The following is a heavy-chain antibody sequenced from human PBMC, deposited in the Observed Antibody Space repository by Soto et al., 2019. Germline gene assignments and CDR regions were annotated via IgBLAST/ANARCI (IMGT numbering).Heavy chain of an antibody. V-gene: IGHV1-3*01. CDR1: GYTFTSYA. J-gene: IGHJ4*02. CDR2: INAGNGNT. D-gene: IGHD5-12*01. Sequence: ASVKVSCKASGYTFTSYAMHWVRQAPGQRLEWTGWINAGNGNTKYSQKFQGRVTITRDTSASTAYMELSSLRSEDTAVYYCASPKNGYDAFFDYWGQGTLVTVSS. CDR3: ASPKNGYDAFFDY.